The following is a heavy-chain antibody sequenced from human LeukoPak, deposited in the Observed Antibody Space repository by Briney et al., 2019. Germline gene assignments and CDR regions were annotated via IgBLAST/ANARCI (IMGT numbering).Heavy chain of an antibody. CDR2: ISGSGGNT. CDR3: AKDGKGAPVAGTGYFDY. Sequence: PGGSLRLSCAVSGFTFSSYWMSWVRQAPGKGLEWVSVISGSGGNTYYADSVKGRFTISRDNSKNTLYLQMNSLRAEDTAIYYCAKDGKGAPVAGTGYFDYWGQGTLVTVSS. CDR1: GFTFSSYW. J-gene: IGHJ4*02. D-gene: IGHD6-19*01. V-gene: IGHV3-23*01.